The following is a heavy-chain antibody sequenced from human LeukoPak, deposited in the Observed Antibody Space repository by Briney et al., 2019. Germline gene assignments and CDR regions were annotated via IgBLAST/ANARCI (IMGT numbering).Heavy chain of an antibody. CDR2: INSDGSST. D-gene: IGHD2-8*01. V-gene: IGHV3-74*01. J-gene: IGHJ4*02. CDR1: GFTFSSYW. Sequence: PGGSLRLSCAASGFTFSSYWMHWVRQAPGKGLVWVSRINSDGSSTSYADSVKGRFTISRDNAKNTLYLQMNSLRVEDTAMYYCVRGEGDCTNGVCYFDNWGQGTLVTVSS. CDR3: VRGEGDCTNGVCYFDN.